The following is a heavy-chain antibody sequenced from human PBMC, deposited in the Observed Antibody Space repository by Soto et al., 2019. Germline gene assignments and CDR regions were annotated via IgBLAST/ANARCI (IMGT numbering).Heavy chain of an antibody. CDR1: GYTFTSYA. CDR3: ATSIVVVTALDD. Sequence: ASVNVSCKASGYTFTSYAMHLVRQAPGQRREGMGWINAGNGNTKYSQKFQGRVTITRDTSASTAYMELSSLRSEDTAVYYWATSIVVVTALDDWGQGTLVTVSS. J-gene: IGHJ4*02. CDR2: INAGNGNT. V-gene: IGHV1-3*01. D-gene: IGHD2-21*02.